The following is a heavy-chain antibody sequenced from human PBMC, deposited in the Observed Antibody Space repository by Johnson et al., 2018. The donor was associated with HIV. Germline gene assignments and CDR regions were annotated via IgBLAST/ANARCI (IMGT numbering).Heavy chain of an antibody. V-gene: IGHV3-66*02. D-gene: IGHD1-26*01. J-gene: IGHJ3*02. CDR1: GFTVSSNY. CDR2: IYSGGRT. Sequence: VQLVESGGGVVQPGRSLRLSCAASGFTVSSNYMSWVRQAPGKGLEWVSVIYSGGRTYYADSVKGRFTISRDNSKNTLYLQMNSLRAEDTAVYYCAKGFGASSGAFDIWGQGTMVTVSS. CDR3: AKGFGASSGAFDI.